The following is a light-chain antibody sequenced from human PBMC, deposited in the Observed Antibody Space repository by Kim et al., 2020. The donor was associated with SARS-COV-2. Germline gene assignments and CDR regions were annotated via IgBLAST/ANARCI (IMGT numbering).Light chain of an antibody. Sequence: SSELTQDPAVSVALGQTVRITCQGDNLRSYFASWYQQKPGQAPLLVIYGKNNRPSGIPDRFSGSGSGNTASLTITGAQAEDEADYYCNSRGIFGGGTQLTVL. J-gene: IGLJ2*01. V-gene: IGLV3-19*01. CDR1: NLRSYF. CDR3: NSRGI. CDR2: GKN.